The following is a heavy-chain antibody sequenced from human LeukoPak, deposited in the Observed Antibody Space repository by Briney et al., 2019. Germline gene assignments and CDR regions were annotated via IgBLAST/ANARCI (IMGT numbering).Heavy chain of an antibody. CDR2: IIPIFGTA. J-gene: IGHJ4*02. D-gene: IGHD3-3*01. CDR3: ASLRRVEDYDFWSGSQEFDY. CDR1: GGAFSSYA. V-gene: IGHV1-69*13. Sequence: SVKVSCKASGGAFSSYAISWVRQAPGQGLEWMGGIIPIFGTANYAQKFQGRVTITADESTSTAYMELSSLRSEDTAVYYCASLRRVEDYDFWSGSQEFDYWGQGTLVTVSS.